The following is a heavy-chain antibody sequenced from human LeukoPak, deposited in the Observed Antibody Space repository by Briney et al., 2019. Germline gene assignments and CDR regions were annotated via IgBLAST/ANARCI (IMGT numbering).Heavy chain of an antibody. Sequence: SETLSLTCTVSGGSISSSSYYWGWIRQPPGKGLEWIGSIYYSGSTYYNPSLKSRVTISVDTSKNQFSLKLSSVTAADTAVYYCASGLHRRVYDSSGYSLWGQGTMVTVSS. D-gene: IGHD3-22*01. CDR1: GGSISSSSYY. V-gene: IGHV4-39*07. J-gene: IGHJ3*01. CDR3: ASGLHRRVYDSSGYSL. CDR2: IYYSGST.